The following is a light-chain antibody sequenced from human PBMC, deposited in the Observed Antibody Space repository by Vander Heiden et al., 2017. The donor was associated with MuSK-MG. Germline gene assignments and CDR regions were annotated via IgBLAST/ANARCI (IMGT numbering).Light chain of an antibody. CDR2: GKN. CDR1: SLSSYY. V-gene: IGLV3-19*01. CDR3: NSRDSSGNHP. Sequence: SSELTQDPAVSVALGQTVRLTFRGDSLSSYYASWFQQKPGQAPVLVIYGKNNRTSGIPDRISGYSSGNTASLTITGAQAEDEADYYCNSRDSSGNHPFGTGTKVIVL. J-gene: IGLJ1*01.